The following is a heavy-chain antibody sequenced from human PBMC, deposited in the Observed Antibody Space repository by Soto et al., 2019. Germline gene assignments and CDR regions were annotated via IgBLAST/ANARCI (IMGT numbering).Heavy chain of an antibody. V-gene: IGHV1-2*04. CDR2: INPNSGGT. CDR3: ARGRLTGDLKGQGKKRDAFDI. Sequence: ASVKVSCKASGYTFTGYYMHWVRQAPGQGLEWMGWINPNSGGTNYAQKFQGWVTMTRDTSISTAYMELSRLRSDDTAVYYCARGRLTGDLKGQGKKRDAFDIWGQGTMVTVSS. CDR1: GYTFTGYY. D-gene: IGHD7-27*01. J-gene: IGHJ3*02.